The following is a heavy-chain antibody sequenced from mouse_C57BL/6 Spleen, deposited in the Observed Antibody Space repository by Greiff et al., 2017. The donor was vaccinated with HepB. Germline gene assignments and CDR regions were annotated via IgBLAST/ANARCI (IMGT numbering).Heavy chain of an antibody. CDR2: IWSDGST. Sequence: QVQLKESGPGLVAPSQSLSITCTVSGFSLTSYGLHWVRQPPGKGLEWLVVIWSDGSTNYNSALKSRLRISKDNSTSQVFLKMNSLQTDDTAMYYCARETGTRDLYYAIDYWGQGTSVTVSS. J-gene: IGHJ4*01. V-gene: IGHV2-6*03. CDR3: ARETGTRDLYYAIDY. D-gene: IGHD1-1*01. CDR1: GFSLTSYG.